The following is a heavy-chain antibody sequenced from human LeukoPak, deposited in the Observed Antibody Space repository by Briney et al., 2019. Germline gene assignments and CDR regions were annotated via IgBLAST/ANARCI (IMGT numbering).Heavy chain of an antibody. CDR3: ASSHSSGWYLNAFDI. J-gene: IGHJ3*02. Sequence: ASVKVSCKASGYTFTSYGISWVRQAPGQGLEWMGWISAYNGNTNYAQKLQGRVTMTTDTSTSTAYMELRSLRSDDMAVYYCASSHSSGWYLNAFDIWGQGTMVTVSS. D-gene: IGHD6-19*01. CDR2: ISAYNGNT. CDR1: GYTFTSYG. V-gene: IGHV1-18*03.